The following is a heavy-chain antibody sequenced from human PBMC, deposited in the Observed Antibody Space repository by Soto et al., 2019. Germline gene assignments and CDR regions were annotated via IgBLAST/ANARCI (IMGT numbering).Heavy chain of an antibody. CDR3: ARHVGDLRTGYAFDI. CDR1: GGSISSYY. Sequence: SETLSLTCTVSGGSISSYYWSWIRQPPGKGLEWIGYIYYSGSTNYNPSLKSRVTISVDTSKNQFSLKLSSVTAADTAVYYCARHVGDLRTGYAFDIWGQGTMVTVSS. CDR2: IYYSGST. D-gene: IGHD3-9*01. V-gene: IGHV4-59*08. J-gene: IGHJ3*02.